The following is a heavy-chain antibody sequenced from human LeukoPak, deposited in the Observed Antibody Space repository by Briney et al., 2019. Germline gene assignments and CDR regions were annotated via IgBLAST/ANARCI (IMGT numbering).Heavy chain of an antibody. V-gene: IGHV3-21*01. CDR1: GFTFSSYS. CDR2: ISSSSSYI. Sequence: GGSLRLSCAASGFTFSSYSMNWVRQAPGKGLEWVSFISSSSSYIYYADSVKGRFTISRDNAKNSLYLQMNSLRAEDTAVYYCARGSHYYDSSGYLDDAFDIWGQGTMVTVSS. J-gene: IGHJ3*02. D-gene: IGHD3-22*01. CDR3: ARGSHYYDSSGYLDDAFDI.